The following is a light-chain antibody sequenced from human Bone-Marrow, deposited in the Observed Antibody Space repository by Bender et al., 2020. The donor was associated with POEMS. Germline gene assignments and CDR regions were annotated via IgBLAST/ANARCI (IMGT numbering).Light chain of an antibody. CDR2: NNN. V-gene: IGLV1-44*01. J-gene: IGLJ3*02. Sequence: QSVLTQPPSASGAPGQRVSISCSGANSNVGDNYVYWYQSLPGAAHKLLLYNNNQRPSGVPDRFSGSKSGTSASLAISGLQSEDEADYYCAAWEDSLNGWVFGGGTKLTVL. CDR1: NSNVGDNY. CDR3: AAWEDSLNGWV.